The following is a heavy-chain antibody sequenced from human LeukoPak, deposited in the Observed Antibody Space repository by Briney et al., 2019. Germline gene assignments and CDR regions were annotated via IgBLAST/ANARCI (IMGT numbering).Heavy chain of an antibody. CDR3: ARHRYYYRSGSYYGAPYYMDV. V-gene: IGHV4-39*01. D-gene: IGHD3-10*01. J-gene: IGHJ6*03. CDR2: IYYSGST. Sequence: PSEALSLTCTVSGGSISSSSYYWGWIRQPPGKGLEWIGSIYYSGSTYYNPSLKSRVTISVDTSKNRFSLKLSSVTAADTAVYYCARHRYYYRSGSYYGAPYYMDVWGKGTTVTISS. CDR1: GGSISSSSYY.